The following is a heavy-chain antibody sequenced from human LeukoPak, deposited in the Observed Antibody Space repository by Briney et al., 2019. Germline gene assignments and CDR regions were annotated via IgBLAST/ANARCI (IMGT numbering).Heavy chain of an antibody. CDR2: FDPEDGET. V-gene: IGHV1-24*01. D-gene: IGHD5-12*01. Sequence: ASVKVSCKVSGYTLTELSMHWVRQAPGKGLEWMGGFDPEDGETIYAQKFQGRVTMTEDTSTDTAYMELSSLRSGDTAVYYCATSSQRYSGYDLHYWGQGTLVTVSS. J-gene: IGHJ4*02. CDR1: GYTLTELS. CDR3: ATSSQRYSGYDLHY.